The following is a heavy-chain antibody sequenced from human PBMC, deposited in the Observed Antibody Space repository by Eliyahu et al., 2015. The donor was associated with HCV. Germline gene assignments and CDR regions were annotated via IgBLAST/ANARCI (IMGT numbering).Heavy chain of an antibody. CDR3: AKDGKASGNYYTHEDDY. J-gene: IGHJ4*02. Sequence: EVHLLESGGGLVQPGESLRLSCAASGFIFSNYAMSWVRQAPGRGLEWVSTISHNGGATYYADSVKGRFTISRDNFRNTLFLEMSNLRADDSAVYYCAKDGKASGNYYTHEDDYWGQGILVTVSS. CDR1: GFIFSNYA. D-gene: IGHD3-10*01. V-gene: IGHV3-23*01. CDR2: ISHNGGAT.